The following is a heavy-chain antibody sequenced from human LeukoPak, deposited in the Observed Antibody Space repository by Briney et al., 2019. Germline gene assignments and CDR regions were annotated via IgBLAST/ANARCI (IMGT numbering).Heavy chain of an antibody. J-gene: IGHJ1*01. CDR3: ARQPIEEQPQDY. V-gene: IGHV4-39*01. Sequence: LETLSLTCTVSGGAISSSSYYWGSIRQPPGKWLEWIGSIYYSGSTYYNPSLKSRVTISVDTSKNQFSLKLNSVTAADTPVYYCARQPIEEQPQDYRGQGALVTVSS. D-gene: IGHD3-16*01. CDR2: IYYSGST. CDR1: GGAISSSSYY.